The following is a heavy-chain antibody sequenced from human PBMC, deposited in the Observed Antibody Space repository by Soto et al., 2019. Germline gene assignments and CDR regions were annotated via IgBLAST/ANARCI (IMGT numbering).Heavy chain of an antibody. D-gene: IGHD1-26*01. J-gene: IGHJ5*01. CDR1: GGYFSGYY. Sequence: SETLSLTCAVYGGYFSGYYWSWIRQPPGKGLEWIGEINHSGSTNYNPSLKSRVTISVDTSKNQFSLKLSSVTAADTAVYYCARGPIVGARGGFGFDSWGQGTLVTVSS. V-gene: IGHV4-34*01. CDR2: INHSGST. CDR3: ARGPIVGARGGFGFDS.